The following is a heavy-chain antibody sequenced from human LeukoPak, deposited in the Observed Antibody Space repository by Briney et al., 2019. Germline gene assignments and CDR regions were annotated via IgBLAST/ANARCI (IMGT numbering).Heavy chain of an antibody. V-gene: IGHV1-69*13. CDR1: GYTFTGYY. CDR3: ARDPLDDRKRAFDY. CDR2: IIPIFGTA. D-gene: IGHD1-14*01. J-gene: IGHJ4*02. Sequence: SVKVSCKASGYTFTGYYMHWVRQAPGQGLEWMGGIIPIFGTANYAQKFQGRVTITADESTSTAYMELSSLRSEDTAVYYCARDPLDDRKRAFDYWGQGTLVTVSS.